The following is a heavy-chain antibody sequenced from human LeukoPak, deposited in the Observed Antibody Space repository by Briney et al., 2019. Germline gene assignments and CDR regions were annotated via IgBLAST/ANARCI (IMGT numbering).Heavy chain of an antibody. CDR1: GFTFSSYS. CDR2: ISSSSSYI. Sequence: GGSLRLSCAASGFTFSSYSMNWVRQAPGKGLEWVSSISSSSSYIYYADSVKGRFTISRDNAKNSLYLQMNSLRAEDTAVYYCAKDSIAVAGTHRDYWGQGTLVTVSS. J-gene: IGHJ4*02. D-gene: IGHD6-19*01. V-gene: IGHV3-21*01. CDR3: AKDSIAVAGTHRDY.